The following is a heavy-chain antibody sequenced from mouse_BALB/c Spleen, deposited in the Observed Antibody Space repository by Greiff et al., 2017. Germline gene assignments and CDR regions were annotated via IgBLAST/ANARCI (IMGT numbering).Heavy chain of an antibody. D-gene: IGHD2-3*01. V-gene: IGHV1-26*01. J-gene: IGHJ2*01. CDR2: VNPNNGGT. CDR3: ARSIDGYYFDY. CDR1: GYSFTGYY. Sequence: EVQLQQSGAELMKPGASVKISCKASGYSFTGYYMHWVKQSHGKSLEWIGRVNPNNGGTSYNQKFKGKAILTVDKSSSTAYMELRSLTSEDSAVYYCARSIDGYYFDYWGQGTTLTVSS.